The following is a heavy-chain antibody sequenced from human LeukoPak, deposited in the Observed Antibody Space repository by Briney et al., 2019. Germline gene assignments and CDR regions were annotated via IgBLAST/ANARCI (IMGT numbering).Heavy chain of an antibody. V-gene: IGHV1-2*02. CDR2: INPNSGDT. CDR1: GYTFTSHP. J-gene: IGHJ4*02. D-gene: IGHD5-12*01. Sequence: VSSVKASCKASGYTFTSHPMHWVRQAPGQGLEWMGWINPNSGDTNYVQKFQGRVTMTRDPSISTAYMELSGLRADDTAVYYCARERYTAYGNFDYWGQGTQVTVSS. CDR3: ARERYTAYGNFDY.